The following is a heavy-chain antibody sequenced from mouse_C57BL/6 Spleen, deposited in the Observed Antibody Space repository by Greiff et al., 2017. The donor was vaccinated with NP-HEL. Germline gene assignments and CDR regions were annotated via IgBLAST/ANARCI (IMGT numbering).Heavy chain of an antibody. CDR2: ISYSGST. J-gene: IGHJ3*01. Sequence: EVKLVESGPGMVKPSQSLSLTCTVTGSSLTRGFDWSWIRHFPGNKLEWVGYISYSGSTNYNPSLKSRISITHDTSKNHFFLKLNSVTTEDTATYYCARDYYGSFAYWGQGTLVTVSA. CDR3: ARDYYGSFAY. CDR1: GSSLTRGFD. D-gene: IGHD1-1*01. V-gene: IGHV3-1*01.